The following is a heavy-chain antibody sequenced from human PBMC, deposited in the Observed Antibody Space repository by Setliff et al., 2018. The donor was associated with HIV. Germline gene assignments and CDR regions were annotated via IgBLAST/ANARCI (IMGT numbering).Heavy chain of an antibody. CDR3: ARGPTSRYFDWSFSGGRGTFKY. Sequence: GGSLRLSCAASGFTFSSYGMHWVRQATGKGLEWVAVIWYDGSNKYYADSVKGRFTIPRDTSKNTVYLQINSLRAEDTAVYYCARGPTSRYFDWSFSGGRGTFKYWGQGTLVTVSS. D-gene: IGHD3-9*01. V-gene: IGHV3-33*01. CDR1: GFTFSSYG. J-gene: IGHJ4*02. CDR2: IWYDGSNK.